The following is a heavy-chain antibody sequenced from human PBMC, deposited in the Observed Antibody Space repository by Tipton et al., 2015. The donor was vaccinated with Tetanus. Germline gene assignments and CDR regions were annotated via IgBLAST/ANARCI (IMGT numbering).Heavy chain of an antibody. CDR3: ARRPDCRGGTCHWYFDL. CDR1: GVSIKRSSFY. V-gene: IGHV4-39*01. J-gene: IGHJ2*01. Sequence: LSLTCAVSGVSIKRSSFYWGWIRQAPGRGLEWIGSINYSGTTYYSPPLKNRATISVDTSKNQLSLKITSVTADDTSVYYCARRPDCRGGTCHWYFDLWGPGALVTVSS. D-gene: IGHD2-15*01. CDR2: INYSGTT.